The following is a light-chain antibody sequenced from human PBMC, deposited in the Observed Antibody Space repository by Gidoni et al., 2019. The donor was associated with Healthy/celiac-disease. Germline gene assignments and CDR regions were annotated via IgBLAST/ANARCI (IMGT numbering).Light chain of an antibody. CDR1: QSVSSSY. Sequence: IVLTQSPGTLSLSPGERATLSCRASQSVSSSYLAWYQQKPGQAPRLRIYGASSRATVIPDRFSGSGAGTDFTLTISRLEPEDFAVYYCQQYGSSPRTFGQGTKVEIK. J-gene: IGKJ1*01. CDR3: QQYGSSPRT. CDR2: GAS. V-gene: IGKV3-20*01.